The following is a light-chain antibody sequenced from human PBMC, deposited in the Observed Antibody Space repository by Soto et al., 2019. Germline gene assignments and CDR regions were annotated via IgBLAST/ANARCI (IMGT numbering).Light chain of an antibody. Sequence: DIVLTQSPGTLSLSPGERATLSCRASQSVSNSYLAWYQQKPGQAPRLLIYGASSRATGIPDRFSGDGSGTDFALTISRLEPEDFVVYYCQHYGTTPTWTFGHGAKVEVK. CDR1: QSVSNSY. CDR3: QHYGTTPTWT. V-gene: IGKV3-20*01. CDR2: GAS. J-gene: IGKJ1*01.